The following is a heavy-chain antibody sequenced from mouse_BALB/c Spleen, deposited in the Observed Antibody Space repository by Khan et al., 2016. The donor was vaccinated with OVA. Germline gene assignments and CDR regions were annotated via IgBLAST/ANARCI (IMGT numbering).Heavy chain of an antibody. Sequence: QIQLVQSGPELKKPGETVRISCKASGYTFTTAGMQWVQKMPGKGLKWIGWINTHSGVPKYAEDYKGRFAFSLETSASTVYLQITNLKNEDTANYFSARGGAADYRNDGGAMDYWGQGTSVTVSS. CDR1: GYTFTTAG. CDR3: ARGGAADYRNDGGAMDY. J-gene: IGHJ4*01. V-gene: IGHV9-4*02. D-gene: IGHD2-12*01. CDR2: INTHSGVP.